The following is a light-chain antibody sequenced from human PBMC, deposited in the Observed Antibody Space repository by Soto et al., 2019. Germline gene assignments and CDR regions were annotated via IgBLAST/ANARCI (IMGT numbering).Light chain of an antibody. CDR3: SSYTSSSAVV. J-gene: IGLJ2*01. CDR2: DVS. CDR1: SSDIGSYRF. Sequence: QSALTQPASVSGSPGQSITISCTGTSSDIGSYRFVSWFQQHPGKAPKLMIYDVSNRPSGVSNRCSGSKSGNTASLTISGLQAEDEADYYCSSYTSSSAVVFGGGTKLTVL. V-gene: IGLV2-14*03.